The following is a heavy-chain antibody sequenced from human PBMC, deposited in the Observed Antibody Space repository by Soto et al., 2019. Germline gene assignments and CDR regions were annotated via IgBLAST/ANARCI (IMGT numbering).Heavy chain of an antibody. J-gene: IGHJ4*02. D-gene: IGHD3-3*01. CDR3: AKGGPSYYDFWSGYHTDY. V-gene: IGHV3-23*01. CDR1: GFTFNSYA. Sequence: EVQLLESGGGLVQPGGSLRLSCAASGFTFNSYAMNWVRQAPGKGLEWVSTISGSGGSTYNADSVKGRFTISRDNSKNTLYLQMSSLRAEDTAVYYCAKGGPSYYDFWSGYHTDYWGQGTLVTVSS. CDR2: ISGSGGST.